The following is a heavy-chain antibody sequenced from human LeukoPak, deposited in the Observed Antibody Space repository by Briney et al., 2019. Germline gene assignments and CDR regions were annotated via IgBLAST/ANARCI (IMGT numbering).Heavy chain of an antibody. V-gene: IGHV4-34*01. D-gene: IGHD6-13*01. J-gene: IGHJ4*02. CDR3: ARHDADEIAPHVLPFDS. CDR1: GGSFSDYS. Sequence: PSETLSLTCAVYGGSFSDYSWTWIRQPPGKGLEWIGAINHSGYTKYNLSLKSRVIITVDMSKRQFSLKLRSLSAADSAIYFCARHDADEIAPHVLPFDSWGQGTPVTVSS. CDR2: INHSGYT.